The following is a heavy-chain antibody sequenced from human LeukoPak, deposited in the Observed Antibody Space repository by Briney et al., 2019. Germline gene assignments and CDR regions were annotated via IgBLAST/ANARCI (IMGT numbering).Heavy chain of an antibody. CDR3: ARAGGPPASFFDY. CDR1: GFTFSSYW. D-gene: IGHD2-15*01. CDR2: IKQDGSEK. Sequence: GGSLRLSCAASGFTFSSYWMSWVRQAPGKGLEWVANIKQDGSEKYYVDSVKGRFTISRDNAKNSLYLQMNSLRAEDTAVYYCARAGGPPASFFDYWGQGTLVTVSS. J-gene: IGHJ4*02. V-gene: IGHV3-7*01.